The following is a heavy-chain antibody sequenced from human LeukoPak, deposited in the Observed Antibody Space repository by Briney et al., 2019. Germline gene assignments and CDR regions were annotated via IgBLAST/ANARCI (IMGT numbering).Heavy chain of an antibody. V-gene: IGHV1-2*02. J-gene: IGHJ4*02. Sequence: ASVKVSCKASGYTFTGYYMHWVRQAPGQGLEWMGWINPNSGGTNYAQKFQGRVTMTRDTSISTAYMELSRLRSDDTAVYYCARVWVPATAIRNVGGYYFDYWGQGTLVTVSS. CDR2: INPNSGGT. D-gene: IGHD2-2*02. CDR1: GYTFTGYY. CDR3: ARVWVPATAIRNVGGYYFDY.